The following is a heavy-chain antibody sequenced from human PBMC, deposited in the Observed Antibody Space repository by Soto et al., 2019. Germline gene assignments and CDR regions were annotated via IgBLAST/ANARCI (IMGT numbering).Heavy chain of an antibody. D-gene: IGHD2-8*02. CDR1: GVSISSSDYY. J-gene: IGHJ3*02. CDR3: ARQYGWDAFDI. CDR2: IYYSRST. V-gene: IGHV4-39*01. Sequence: PSETLSLTCTVSGVSISSSDYYWGWIRQPPGKGLEWIGSIYYSRSTYYNPSLKSRVTISVDTSKNQFSLKLSSVTAADTAVYCCARQYGWDAFDIWGQGKMVTVSS.